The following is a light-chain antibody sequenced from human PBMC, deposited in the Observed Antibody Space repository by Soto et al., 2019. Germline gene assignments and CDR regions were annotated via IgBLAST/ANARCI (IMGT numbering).Light chain of an antibody. CDR1: QNISIY. Sequence: IVLTQSPATLSLSPGERATLSCRASQNISIYLAWYQHKPGQAPRLLIYDASNRATGIPARFSGSGSGTDFTLTISSLEPEDFAVYYCQQCNNWPPEITFGQGTRLDI. CDR2: DAS. J-gene: IGKJ5*01. V-gene: IGKV3-11*01. CDR3: QQCNNWPPEIT.